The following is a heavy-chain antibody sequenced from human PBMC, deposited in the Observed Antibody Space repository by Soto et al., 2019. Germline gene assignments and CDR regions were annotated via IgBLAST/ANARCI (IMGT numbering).Heavy chain of an antibody. V-gene: IGHV3-74*01. CDR1: GFTFSSYA. J-gene: IGHJ3*02. D-gene: IGHD2-8*01. CDR3: ARDHPTNFVLKVYAASDALDI. Sequence: GGALSLSCAASGFTFSSYALHWVRQPQGKGLEWLSLIYSDGSKTYYADSVKGRFTISRDNAKNTLYLQMNSLRAEDTAVYYCARDHPTNFVLKVYAASDALDIWDQGTMVTVSS. CDR2: IYSDGSKT.